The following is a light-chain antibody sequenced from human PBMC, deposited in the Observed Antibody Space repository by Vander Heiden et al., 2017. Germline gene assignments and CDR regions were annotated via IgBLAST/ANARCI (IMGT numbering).Light chain of an antibody. Sequence: IQMTNPPSTLSASVGDRVTITCRASQSISSWLAWYQQKPGKAPKLLIYKASSLESGVPSRFSGSGSGTEFTLTISSLQPDDFATYYCQQYNSFPLTFGGGTKVEIK. CDR3: QQYNSFPLT. V-gene: IGKV1-5*03. CDR1: QSISSW. J-gene: IGKJ4*01. CDR2: KAS.